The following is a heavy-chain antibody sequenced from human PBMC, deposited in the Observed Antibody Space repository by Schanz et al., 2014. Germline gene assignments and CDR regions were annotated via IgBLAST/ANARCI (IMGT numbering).Heavy chain of an antibody. D-gene: IGHD3-16*01. V-gene: IGHV3-30*03. CDR3: ARDYAGFDY. J-gene: IGHJ4*02. CDR2: ISYHGSEK. Sequence: QVQLVESGGSVVQPGRSLRLSCAGSGFSFSDYGMHWVRQAPGRGLEWVAVISYHGSEKYYADSVKGRFTISRDNSKNTLYLQMNSLRTEDTAVYYCARDYAGFDYWGQGTLVTVSS. CDR1: GFSFSDYG.